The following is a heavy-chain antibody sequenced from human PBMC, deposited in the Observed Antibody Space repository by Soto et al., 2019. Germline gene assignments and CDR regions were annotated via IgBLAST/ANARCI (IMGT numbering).Heavy chain of an antibody. V-gene: IGHV1-18*04. CDR3: ARDNFPKVGVVIIPVWFDP. CDR2: ISAYNGNT. Sequence: ASVKVSCKASGYTFTSYGISWVRQAPGQGLEWMGWISAYNGNTNYAQKLQGRVTMTTDTSTSTAYMELRSLRSDDTAVYYCARDNFPKVGVVIIPVWFDPWGQGTLVTVSS. CDR1: GYTFTSYG. D-gene: IGHD3-3*01. J-gene: IGHJ5*02.